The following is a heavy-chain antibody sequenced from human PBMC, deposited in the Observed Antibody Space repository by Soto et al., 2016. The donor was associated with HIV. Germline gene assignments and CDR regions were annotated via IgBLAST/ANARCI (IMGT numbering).Heavy chain of an antibody. J-gene: IGHJ3*01. CDR1: GFSVSSNY. CDR3: ARVLGAFDV. CDR2: IYNGGST. Sequence: EVQLVESGGGLVQPGGSLRLSCAASGFSVSSNYMSWVRQAPGKGLEWVSVIYNGGSTYYADSGDTTDYADSVKGRFTVSRDNSKNTLYLQMNSLRAEDTAVYYCARVLGAFDVWGQGTMVTVPS. D-gene: IGHD3-16*01. V-gene: IGHV3-66*01.